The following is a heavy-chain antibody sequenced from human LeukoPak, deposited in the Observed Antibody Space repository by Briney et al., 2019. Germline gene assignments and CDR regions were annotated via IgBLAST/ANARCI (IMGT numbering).Heavy chain of an antibody. Sequence: GGSLRLSCAASGFTFSINDMHWVRQAPGKGLEWVAFVKYDASKEYYADSVKGRCTISRDNSKNTVYLQVNSLRAEDTAVYYCATNYDSSGYYSWGQGTLVTVSS. CDR2: VKYDASKE. V-gene: IGHV3-30*02. CDR3: ATNYDSSGYYS. D-gene: IGHD3-22*01. CDR1: GFTFSIND. J-gene: IGHJ4*02.